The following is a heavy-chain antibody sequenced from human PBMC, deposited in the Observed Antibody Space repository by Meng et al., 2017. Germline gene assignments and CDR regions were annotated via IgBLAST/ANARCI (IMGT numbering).Heavy chain of an antibody. V-gene: IGHV3-53*01. CDR3: ARDSSSGWYHNY. CDR2: IYSGGST. Sequence: VALAVSGVGSIRPGGSPTLSCTASVFSVTTSYMSWVRKAQGKGLGWVSVIYSGGSTTYTNSVKGRLSISRDNSKNTLYLQMTSLRAEDTAVYFCARDSSSGWYHNYWGQGTLVTVSS. CDR1: VFSVTTSY. J-gene: IGHJ4*02. D-gene: IGHD6-19*01.